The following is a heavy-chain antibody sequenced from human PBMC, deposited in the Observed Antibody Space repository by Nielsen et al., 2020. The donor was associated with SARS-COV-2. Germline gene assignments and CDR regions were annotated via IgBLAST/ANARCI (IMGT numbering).Heavy chain of an antibody. Sequence: SETLSLTCTVSGGSIINSNSYWGWIRQPPGKGLEWIGYIYYSGSTNYNPSLKSRVTISVDTSKNQFSLKLSSVTAADTAVYYCARDASWRFGEAWSGMDVWGQGTTVTVSS. V-gene: IGHV4-61*01. CDR3: ARDASWRFGEAWSGMDV. CDR2: IYYSGST. CDR1: GGSIINSNSY. J-gene: IGHJ6*02. D-gene: IGHD3-10*01.